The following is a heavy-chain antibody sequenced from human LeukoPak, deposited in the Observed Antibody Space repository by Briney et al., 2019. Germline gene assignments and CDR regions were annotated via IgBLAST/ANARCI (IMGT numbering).Heavy chain of an antibody. CDR3: ARGPVVVVAATYYYYGMDV. CDR2: INPSGGST. J-gene: IGHJ6*02. V-gene: IGHV1-46*01. Sequence: ASVKVSCKASGYTFTSYYMHWVRQAPGQGLEWMGIINPSGGSTSYAQKFQGRVTMTRDTSTSTVYMELSSLRSEDTAVYYCARGPVVVVAATYYYYGMDVWGQGTTVTASS. CDR1: GYTFTSYY. D-gene: IGHD2-15*01.